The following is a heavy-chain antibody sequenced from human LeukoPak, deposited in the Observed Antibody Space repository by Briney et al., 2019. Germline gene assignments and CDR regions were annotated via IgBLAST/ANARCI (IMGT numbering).Heavy chain of an antibody. CDR3: SRDDTTSRITAPLPLHY. Sequence: PGGSLRLSSAASGFTFTSFWISSVRQAPGKGLEWVANIKQDGSEKYYVDSVKGRFTISRDNAKNSLYLQMNGLSAEDTAVYYVSRDDTTSRITAPLPLHYWGQGALVTVSS. J-gene: IGHJ4*02. CDR2: IKQDGSEK. V-gene: IGHV3-7*01. D-gene: IGHD6-6*01. CDR1: GFTFTSFW.